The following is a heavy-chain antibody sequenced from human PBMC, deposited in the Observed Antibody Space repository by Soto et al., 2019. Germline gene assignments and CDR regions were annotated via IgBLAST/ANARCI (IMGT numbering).Heavy chain of an antibody. D-gene: IGHD6-19*01. CDR2: ITAYNGNT. CDR3: ERETAVACPSAAFDI. Sequence: ASVWLACKASGDTVTSYGISWVRQAPDQGLDYMGWITAYNGNTNNAQKLQGRVTMTTDTSTSTAYMELRSLRSDDTAVYYCERETAVACPSAAFDIWGQGTMVTV. V-gene: IGHV1-18*01. CDR1: GDTVTSYG. J-gene: IGHJ3*02.